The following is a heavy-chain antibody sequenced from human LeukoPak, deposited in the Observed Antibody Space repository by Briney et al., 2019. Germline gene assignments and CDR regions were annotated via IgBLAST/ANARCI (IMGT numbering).Heavy chain of an antibody. CDR3: ARVDDYSNGLGY. CDR1: GGSISSGDYY. D-gene: IGHD4-11*01. Sequence: KPSQTLSLTCTVSGGSISSGDYYWSWIRQPPGKGLEWIGYSYYSGSTYYNPSLKSRVTISVDTSKNQFSLKLSSVTAADTAVYYCARVDDYSNGLGYWGQGTLVTVSS. J-gene: IGHJ4*02. V-gene: IGHV4-30-4*01. CDR2: SYYSGST.